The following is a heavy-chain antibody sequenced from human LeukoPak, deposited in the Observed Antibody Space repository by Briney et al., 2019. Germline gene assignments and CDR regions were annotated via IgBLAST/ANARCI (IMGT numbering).Heavy chain of an antibody. CDR2: ISSSGSTI. J-gene: IGHJ6*03. CDR1: GFTFSNYE. D-gene: IGHD1-1*01. Sequence: GGSLRLSCAASGFTFSNYEMNWVRQAPGKGLEWVSYISSSGSTIYYADSVKGRFTISRDNAKNSLYLQMNSLRAEDTAVYYCARGPATGLYYYYYMDVWGKGTTVTVSS. CDR3: ARGPATGLYYYYYMDV. V-gene: IGHV3-48*03.